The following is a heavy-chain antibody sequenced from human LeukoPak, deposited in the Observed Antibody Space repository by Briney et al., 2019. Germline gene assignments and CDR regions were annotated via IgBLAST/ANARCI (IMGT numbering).Heavy chain of an antibody. Sequence: ASVKVSCKASGYTFTGYYMHWVRQAPGQGLEWMGWINPNSGGTNYAQKFQGRVTMTRDTSISTAYMELSRLRSDDTAVYYCARVYGGYDDWFDPWGQGTLVTVSS. J-gene: IGHJ5*02. CDR2: INPNSGGT. V-gene: IGHV1-2*02. CDR1: GYTFTGYY. CDR3: ARVYGGYDDWFDP. D-gene: IGHD5-12*01.